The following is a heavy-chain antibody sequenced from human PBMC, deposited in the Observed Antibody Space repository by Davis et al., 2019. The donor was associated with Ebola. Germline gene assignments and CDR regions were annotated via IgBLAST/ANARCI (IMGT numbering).Heavy chain of an antibody. V-gene: IGHV4-59*11. CDR2: IYYSGST. CDR1: GGSISSHY. Sequence: PSETLSLTCTVSGGSISSHYWSWIRQPPGKGLEYIGYIYYSGSTNYNPSLESRVTLSVDTSKNQFSLKLSSVTAADTAVYYCARVTVAGTLDYWGQGTLVTVSS. D-gene: IGHD6-19*01. J-gene: IGHJ4*02. CDR3: ARVTVAGTLDY.